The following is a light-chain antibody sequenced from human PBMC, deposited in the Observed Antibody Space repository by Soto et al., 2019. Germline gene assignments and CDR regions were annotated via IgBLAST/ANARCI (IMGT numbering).Light chain of an antibody. CDR2: AAS. V-gene: IGKV1-39*01. Sequence: DIQMTQSPSSLSASVGDRVTITCRTSQSISTYLNWYQQKPGEAPKLLIYAASSLQGGVPSKFSGSGSGTDFTLTISSLQPEDFATYYCQQSHSTPFTFGQGTRLDIK. J-gene: IGKJ5*01. CDR3: QQSHSTPFT. CDR1: QSISTY.